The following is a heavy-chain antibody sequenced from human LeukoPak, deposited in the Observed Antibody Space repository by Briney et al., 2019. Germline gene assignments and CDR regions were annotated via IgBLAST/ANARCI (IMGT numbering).Heavy chain of an antibody. Sequence: QSGGSLRLSCAASGFTFSSYAMSWVRQAPGKGLEWVSAISGSGGSTYYADSVKGRFTISRDNSKNTLYLQMNSLRAEDTAVYYCASKRGITMVRGVIIIDSRLSWGQGTLVTVSS. J-gene: IGHJ5*02. V-gene: IGHV3-23*01. CDR1: GFTFSSYA. D-gene: IGHD3-10*01. CDR2: ISGSGGST. CDR3: ASKRGITMVRGVIIIDSRLS.